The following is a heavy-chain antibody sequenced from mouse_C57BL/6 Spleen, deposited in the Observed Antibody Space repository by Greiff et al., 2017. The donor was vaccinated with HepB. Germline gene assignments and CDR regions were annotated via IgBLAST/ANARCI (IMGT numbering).Heavy chain of an antibody. CDR1: GSSLSTFGMG. V-gene: IGHV8-8*01. CDR2: IWWDDDQ. Sequence: VTLKVSGPGILQPSQTLRLTCSFSGSSLSTFGMGVGWIRQPSGKGLEWLAHIWWDDDQYYNPALKSRLTISKDTSKHQVFLKIANVDTADTATYYCARIGDSSGYPLYAMDYWGQGTSVTVSS. CDR3: ARIGDSSGYPLYAMDY. J-gene: IGHJ4*01. D-gene: IGHD3-2*02.